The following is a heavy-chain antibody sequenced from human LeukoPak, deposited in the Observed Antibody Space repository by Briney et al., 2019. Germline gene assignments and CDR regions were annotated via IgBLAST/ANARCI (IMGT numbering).Heavy chain of an antibody. CDR1: GFTFSSYW. Sequence: GGSLRLSCVASGFTFSSYWIHWVRQAPGKGLEWVSAISGSGGSTYYADSVKGRFTISRDNSKNTLYLQMNSLRAEDTAVYYCAKSGYCSSTSCYRPDAFDIWGQGTMVTVSS. CDR2: ISGSGGST. CDR3: AKSGYCSSTSCYRPDAFDI. J-gene: IGHJ3*02. V-gene: IGHV3-23*01. D-gene: IGHD2-2*01.